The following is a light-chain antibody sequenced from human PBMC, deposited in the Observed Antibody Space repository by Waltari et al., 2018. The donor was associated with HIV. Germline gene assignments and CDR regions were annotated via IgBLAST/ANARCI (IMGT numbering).Light chain of an antibody. CDR3: QQYSKWPPLT. CDR1: QSISTN. CDR2: GAS. J-gene: IGKJ4*01. Sequence: EILMTQSPVTLSVSPGDRASLSCRASQSISTNLAWYQHKPGHAPRLLIYGASTRATGVPARFSGSGSRTEFTLTISSLQSEDFAVYYCQQYSKWPPLTFGGGTKVEIK. V-gene: IGKV3-15*01.